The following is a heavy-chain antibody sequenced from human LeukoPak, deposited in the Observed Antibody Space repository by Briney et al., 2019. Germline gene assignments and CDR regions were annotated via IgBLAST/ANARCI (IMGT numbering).Heavy chain of an antibody. CDR1: GYTFTGYY. V-gene: IGHV1-2*02. J-gene: IGHJ4*02. CDR2: INPNSGRT. Sequence: ASVKVSCKASGYTFTGYYMHWVRQAPGQGLEWMGWINPNSGRTNYAQKFQGRVTMTRDTSISTAYMELSRLRSDDTAVYYCAISSGYYYEIMLDYWGQGTLVTVSS. D-gene: IGHD3-22*01. CDR3: AISSGYYYEIMLDY.